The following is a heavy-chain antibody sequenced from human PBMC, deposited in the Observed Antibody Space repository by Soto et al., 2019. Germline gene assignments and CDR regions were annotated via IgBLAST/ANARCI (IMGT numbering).Heavy chain of an antibody. CDR1: GYTFTAYY. CDR2: IDPRSGGT. V-gene: IGHV1-2*02. Sequence: ASVKVSCKPSGYTFTAYYIHWVRQAPGQGLECMGWIDPRSGGTNYAQKFQGRVIMTRDTSINTAYMELSRLTSDDTAVYYCATDDYGAYDYWGKGTLVTVSS. CDR3: ATDDYGAYDY. D-gene: IGHD4-17*01. J-gene: IGHJ4*02.